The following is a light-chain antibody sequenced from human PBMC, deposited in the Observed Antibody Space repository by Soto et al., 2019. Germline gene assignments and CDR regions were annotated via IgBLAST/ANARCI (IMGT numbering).Light chain of an antibody. V-gene: IGLV1-40*01. J-gene: IGLJ2*01. CDR3: QSYDSSLSGVV. Sequence: QSVLTQPPSLSGAPGQRVTISCTGSSANIGAGFDIHWYQQLPRTAPKLLIYDNNNRPSGVPDRFSGSKSGTSASLAITGLQAEDEADYYCQSYDSSLSGVVFGGGTKLTVL. CDR1: SANIGAGFD. CDR2: DNN.